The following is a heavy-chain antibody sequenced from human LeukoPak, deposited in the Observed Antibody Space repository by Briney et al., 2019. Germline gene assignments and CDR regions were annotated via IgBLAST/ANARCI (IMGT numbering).Heavy chain of an antibody. CDR3: ASHDSSTN. J-gene: IGHJ4*02. CDR1: GFTFDDYA. Sequence: GGSLRLSCAASGFTFDDYAMHWVRQAPGKGLEWVSGISWNSGSIGYADSVKGRFTISRDNSKNTLYLQMNSLRAEDTAVYYCASHDSSTNWGQGTLVTVSS. D-gene: IGHD4-11*01. CDR2: ISWNSGSI. V-gene: IGHV3-9*01.